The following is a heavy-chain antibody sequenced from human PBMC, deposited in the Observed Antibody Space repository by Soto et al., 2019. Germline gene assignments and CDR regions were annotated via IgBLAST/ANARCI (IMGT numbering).Heavy chain of an antibody. CDR3: ARGPGPLSWVRGVIYAFDI. J-gene: IGHJ3*02. V-gene: IGHV4-34*01. CDR1: GGSFSGYY. CDR2: INHSGST. Sequence: QVQLQQWGAGLLKPSETLSLTCAVYGGSFSGYYWSWIRQPPGKGLEWIGEINHSGSTNYNPSLKSRVTISVDTSKNQFSLKLSSVTAADTAVYYCARGPGPLSWVRGVIYAFDIWGQGTMVTVSS. D-gene: IGHD3-10*01.